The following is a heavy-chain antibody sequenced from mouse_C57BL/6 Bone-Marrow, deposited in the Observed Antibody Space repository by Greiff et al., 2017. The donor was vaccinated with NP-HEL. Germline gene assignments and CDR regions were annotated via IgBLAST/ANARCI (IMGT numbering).Heavy chain of an antibody. J-gene: IGHJ4*01. D-gene: IGHD1-2*01. Sequence: QVQLQQSGAELARPGASVKLSCTASGYTFTSYGISWVKQRTGQGLEWIGEIYPRSGNTYYNEKFKGKATLTADKSSSTAYMELRSLTSEDSAVYFCARSKNYYGFYAMDYWGQGTSVTVSS. CDR2: IYPRSGNT. V-gene: IGHV1-81*01. CDR1: GYTFTSYG. CDR3: ARSKNYYGFYAMDY.